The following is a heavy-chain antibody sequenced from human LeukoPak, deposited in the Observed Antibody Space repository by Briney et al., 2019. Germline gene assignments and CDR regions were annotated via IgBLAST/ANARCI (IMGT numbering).Heavy chain of an antibody. V-gene: IGHV3-48*02. CDR1: GFSFSSQA. J-gene: IGHJ3*02. Sequence: GGSLRLSCAASGFSFSSQAMGWVRQAPGKGLEWVSYISRSSSTIYYADSVRGRFTISRDNAKNSLYLQMNSLRDEDTAVYYCARDQFYAFDIWGQGTMVTVSS. CDR2: ISRSSSTI. CDR3: ARDQFYAFDI.